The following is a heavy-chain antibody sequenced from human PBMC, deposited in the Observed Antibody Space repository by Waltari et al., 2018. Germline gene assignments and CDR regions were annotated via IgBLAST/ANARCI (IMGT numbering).Heavy chain of an antibody. J-gene: IGHJ4*02. CDR1: GFTFSSYA. CDR2: IYSGGST. Sequence: EVQLLESGGGLVQPGGSLRLSCAASGFTFSSYAMRWVRQAPGKGLEWVSVIYSGGSTYYADSVKGRFTISRDNSKNTLYLQMNSLRAEDTAVYYCAKGSSSSSEFDYWGQGTLVTVSS. D-gene: IGHD6-6*01. V-gene: IGHV3-23*03. CDR3: AKGSSSSSEFDY.